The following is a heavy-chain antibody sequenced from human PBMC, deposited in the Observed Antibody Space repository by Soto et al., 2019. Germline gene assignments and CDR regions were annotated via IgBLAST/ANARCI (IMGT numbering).Heavy chain of an antibody. D-gene: IGHD5-12*01. Sequence: QVQLVQSGAEVKKPGASVKVSCKASGYSFTSYYLHWVRQAPGPGLEWMGVLNPVGGGATYAQKFQGRVTMTRDTSTPTVYMELSSLRSEDTAMYYCARGYSRQPREYWGQGTLVTVSS. J-gene: IGHJ4*02. V-gene: IGHV1-46*01. CDR1: GYSFTSYY. CDR3: ARGYSRQPREY. CDR2: LNPVGGGA.